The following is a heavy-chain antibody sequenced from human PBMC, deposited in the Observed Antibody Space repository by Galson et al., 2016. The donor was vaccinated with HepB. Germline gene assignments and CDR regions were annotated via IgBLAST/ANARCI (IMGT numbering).Heavy chain of an antibody. J-gene: IGHJ6*02. CDR3: ARVLLSSGWYPLIYYAMDG. V-gene: IGHV4-31*03. CDR2: MDYSGNS. CDR1: GASIATTACY. D-gene: IGHD6-19*01. Sequence: TLSLTCTVSGASIATTACYWSWIRQPPGKGLEWIGYMDYSGNSYYNPSLKSRVTISIDTSKDQFSLGLSSVTAADTAVYFCARVLLSSGWYPLIYYAMDGWGQGTTVTVSS.